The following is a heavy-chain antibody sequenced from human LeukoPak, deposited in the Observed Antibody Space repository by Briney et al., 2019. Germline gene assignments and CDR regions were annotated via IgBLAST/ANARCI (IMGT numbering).Heavy chain of an antibody. CDR3: AKHRAARTAPDAFDI. D-gene: IGHD6-25*01. J-gene: IGHJ3*02. V-gene: IGHV3-23*01. Sequence: GGSLRLSCAASGFTISTYDMSWVRQAPGKGLEWVSRISSTGGATHYADSVKGRFSISRDNSENTLYFQMNSLRAEDTAVYFCAKHRAARTAPDAFDIWGQGTTVTVS. CDR2: ISSTGGAT. CDR1: GFTISTYD.